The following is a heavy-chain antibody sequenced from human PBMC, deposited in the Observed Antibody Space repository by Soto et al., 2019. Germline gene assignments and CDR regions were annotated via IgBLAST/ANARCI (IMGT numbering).Heavy chain of an antibody. J-gene: IGHJ4*02. V-gene: IGHV4-39*01. CDR2: IYYSGST. Sequence: SETLSLTCTVSGGSISSSSYYWGWIRQPPGKGLEWIGSIYYSGSTYYNPSLKSRVTISVDTSKNQFSLKLSSVTAADTAVYYCARLYYDILTGYSTIDYWGQGTLVTVSS. CDR3: ARLYYDILTGYSTIDY. D-gene: IGHD3-9*01. CDR1: GGSISSSSYY.